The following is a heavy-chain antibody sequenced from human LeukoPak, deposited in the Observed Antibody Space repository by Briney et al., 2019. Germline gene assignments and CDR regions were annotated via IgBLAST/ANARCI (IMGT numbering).Heavy chain of an antibody. CDR1: GFIFSNYA. CDR3: AKLTSDSGSHPLDS. CDR2: ISDSGGRT. D-gene: IGHD3-10*01. J-gene: IGHJ4*02. Sequence: GGSLRLSCAASGFIFSNYAMSWVRQAPGKGLEWVSSISDSGGRTYYTDSVKGRFTISRDNSKNTLYVQMNSLRAEDTAVYYCAKLTSDSGSHPLDSWGQGTLVTVSS. V-gene: IGHV3-23*01.